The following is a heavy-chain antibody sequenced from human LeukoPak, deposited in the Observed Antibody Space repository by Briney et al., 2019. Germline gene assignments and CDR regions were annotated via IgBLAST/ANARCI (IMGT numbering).Heavy chain of an antibody. D-gene: IGHD3-10*01. Sequence: GGSLRLSCAASGFTFSSYSMNWVRQAPGKGLQWVSYISSSSNIIYYADSVKGRFTISRGNAKNLLFLQMNSLRAEDTAVYYCARDFAREFTIDYWGQGTLVTVSS. V-gene: IGHV3-48*01. CDR2: ISSSSNII. CDR1: GFTFSSYS. CDR3: ARDFAREFTIDY. J-gene: IGHJ4*02.